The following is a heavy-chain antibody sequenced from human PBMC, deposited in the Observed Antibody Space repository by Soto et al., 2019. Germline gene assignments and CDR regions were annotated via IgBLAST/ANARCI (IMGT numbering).Heavy chain of an antibody. Sequence: GGSLRLSCTASGFTFYNTWMSWVRQAPGKGLEWVGCVKSKTDGGATDYTAPVKGRFTISRDDSKNTLYLQMNSLKTEDTAVYYCTTENVGIAAAGNYWGQGTLVTVSS. CDR2: VKSKTDGGAT. V-gene: IGHV3-15*01. CDR3: TTENVGIAAAGNY. J-gene: IGHJ4*02. CDR1: GFTFYNTW. D-gene: IGHD6-13*01.